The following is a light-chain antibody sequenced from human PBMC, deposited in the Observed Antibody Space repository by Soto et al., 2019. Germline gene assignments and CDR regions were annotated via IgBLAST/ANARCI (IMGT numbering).Light chain of an antibody. J-gene: IGKJ1*01. CDR2: DAS. CDR3: QQYNSYWT. CDR1: QAISNY. V-gene: IGKV1-5*01. Sequence: DIQMTQSPSTLSGAVVDKVTLTCRASQAISNYLAWFQQKPGKAPKLLIYDASSLESGVPSRFSGSGSGTEFTLTISSLQPDDFATYYCQQYNSYWTFGQGTKVDIK.